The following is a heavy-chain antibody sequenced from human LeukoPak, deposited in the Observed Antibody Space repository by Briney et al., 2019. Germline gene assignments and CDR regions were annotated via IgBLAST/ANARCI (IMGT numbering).Heavy chain of an antibody. D-gene: IGHD3-10*01. V-gene: IGHV5-51*01. Sequence: GESLKISCKGSGYSLTSYWIGWVRQMPGKGLEWMGIIYPGDPDTRYSPSFQGQVTISADKSISTAYLQWSSLKASDTAMYYCARHTGSDVLLWYYDYWGQGTLVTVSS. J-gene: IGHJ4*02. CDR3: ARHTGSDVLLWYYDY. CDR1: GYSLTSYW. CDR2: IYPGDPDT.